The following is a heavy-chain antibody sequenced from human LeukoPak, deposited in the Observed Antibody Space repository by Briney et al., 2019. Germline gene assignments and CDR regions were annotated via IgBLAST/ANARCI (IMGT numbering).Heavy chain of an antibody. Sequence: ASVKVSCKASGYTFTGYYMHWVRQAPGQGLEWMGWINPNSGGTNYAQKFQGRVTMTRDTSISTAYMELSRLRSDDTAVYYCARVSGGSGYYYYMDVWGKGTTVTISS. J-gene: IGHJ6*03. CDR2: INPNSGGT. V-gene: IGHV1-2*02. CDR1: GYTFTGYY. D-gene: IGHD3-10*01. CDR3: ARVSGGSGYYYYMDV.